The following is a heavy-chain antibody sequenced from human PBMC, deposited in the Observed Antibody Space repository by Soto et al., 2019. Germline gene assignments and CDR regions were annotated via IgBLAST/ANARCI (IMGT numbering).Heavy chain of an antibody. CDR1: GGSISSGGYS. J-gene: IGHJ5*02. CDR2: IYHSGST. V-gene: IGHV4-30-2*01. Sequence: PSETLSLTCAVSGGSISSGGYSWSWIRQPPGKGLEWIGYIYHSGSTYYNTSLKSRVTISVDTSKNQFSLKLSSVTAADTAVYYCARSIFPWGQGTLVTVSS. CDR3: ARSIFP. D-gene: IGHD6-6*01.